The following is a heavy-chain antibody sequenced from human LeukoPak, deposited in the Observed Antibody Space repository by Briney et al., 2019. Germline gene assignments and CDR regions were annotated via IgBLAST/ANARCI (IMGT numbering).Heavy chain of an antibody. V-gene: IGHV1-18*01. Sequence: GASVKVSCKASGGTLNNFAIYWVRQAPGQGLEWMGWISAYNGNTNYAQKLQGRVTMTTDTSTSTAYMELRSLRSDDTAVYYCATDYYDSSGYRPGGAFDIWGQGTMVTVSS. CDR3: ATDYYDSSGYRPGGAFDI. CDR2: ISAYNGNT. D-gene: IGHD3-22*01. CDR1: GGTLNNFA. J-gene: IGHJ3*02.